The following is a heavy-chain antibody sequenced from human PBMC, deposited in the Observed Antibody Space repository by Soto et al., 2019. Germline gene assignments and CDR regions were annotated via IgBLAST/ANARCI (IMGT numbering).Heavy chain of an antibody. CDR3: AKTYYDFWSGYSYYYMDV. Sequence: SETLSLTCTVSGGSISSYYWSWIRQPPGKGLEWIGYIYYSGSTNYNPSLKSRVTISVDTSKNQFSLKLSSVTAADTAVYYCAKTYYDFWSGYSYYYMDVWGKGTTVTVSS. V-gene: IGHV4-59*08. CDR1: GGSISSYY. D-gene: IGHD3-3*01. CDR2: IYYSGST. J-gene: IGHJ6*03.